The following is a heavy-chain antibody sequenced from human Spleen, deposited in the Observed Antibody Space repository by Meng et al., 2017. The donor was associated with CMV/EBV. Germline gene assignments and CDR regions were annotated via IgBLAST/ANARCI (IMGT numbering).Heavy chain of an antibody. J-gene: IGHJ5*02. CDR1: GYTFIGYY. D-gene: IGHD1-26*01. Sequence: ASVKVSCKASGYTFIGYYIHWVRQAPGQGLEWMGWINPNTGGTNYAQKFQGRVTMTRDTSITTAYMELSRLRSDDTAVYYCARDRSGSYFDPWGQGTLVTVSS. CDR3: ARDRSGSYFDP. CDR2: INPNTGGT. V-gene: IGHV1-2*02.